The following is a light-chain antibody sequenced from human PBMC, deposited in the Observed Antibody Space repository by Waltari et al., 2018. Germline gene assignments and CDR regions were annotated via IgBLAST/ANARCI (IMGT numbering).Light chain of an antibody. Sequence: QAVVTQEPSLTVSPGWTVTLTCASNTGAVTRRPYPYWFQQKPGQAPRTLIYDTNNKQSWTPARFSGSLLGGKGALTLSGAQPEDEAEYYCSLSYSGAVVFGGGTKLTVL. CDR3: SLSYSGAVV. CDR2: DTN. CDR1: TGAVTRRPY. J-gene: IGLJ2*01. V-gene: IGLV7-46*01.